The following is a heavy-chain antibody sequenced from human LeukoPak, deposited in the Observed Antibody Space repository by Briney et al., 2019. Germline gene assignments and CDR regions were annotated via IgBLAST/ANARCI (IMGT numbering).Heavy chain of an antibody. J-gene: IGHJ4*02. CDR3: ARAPGGWWPRQPVGPDY. CDR2: IWYDGSNK. D-gene: IGHD5-12*01. CDR1: GFTFSSYG. Sequence: GGSLRLSCAASGFTFSSYGMHWVRQAPGKGLEWVAVIWYDGSNKYYADSVKGRFTISRDNSKNTLYLQMNSLRAEDTAVYYCARAPGGWWPRQPVGPDYWGQGTLVTVSS. V-gene: IGHV3-33*01.